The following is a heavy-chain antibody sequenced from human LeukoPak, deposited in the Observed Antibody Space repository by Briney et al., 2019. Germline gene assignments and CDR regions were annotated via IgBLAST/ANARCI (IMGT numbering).Heavy chain of an antibody. V-gene: IGHV3-23*01. Sequence: GGSLRLSCAASGFTFSSYGLSWVRQAQGEGLQWVSTISGRGTSTDYADSVKGRFTISRDNSKNTLYLQMNSLRAEDTAVYYCALNYYDSGKDYWGQGTLVTVSS. CDR2: ISGRGTST. CDR3: ALNYYDSGKDY. CDR1: GFTFSSYG. D-gene: IGHD3-10*01. J-gene: IGHJ4*02.